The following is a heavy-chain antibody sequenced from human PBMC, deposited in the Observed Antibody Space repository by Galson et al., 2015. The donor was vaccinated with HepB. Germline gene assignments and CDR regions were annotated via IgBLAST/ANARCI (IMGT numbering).Heavy chain of an antibody. V-gene: IGHV3-23*05. CDR2: ITKSGPYT. D-gene: IGHD1-7*01. CDR1: GLTSSTHA. J-gene: IGHJ4*02. Sequence: SLRLSCAGSGLTSSTHAMSWVRQAPEKGLEWVSTITKSGPYTYYADSVRGRFTISRDNSKNTIYLQMNSLTNEDTAVYYCARELELGLGYKSADEFWGQGTLVTVSS. CDR3: ARELELGLGYKSADEF.